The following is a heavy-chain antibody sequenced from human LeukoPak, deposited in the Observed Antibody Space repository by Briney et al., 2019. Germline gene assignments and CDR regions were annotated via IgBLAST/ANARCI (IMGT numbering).Heavy chain of an antibody. V-gene: IGHV3-30*02. J-gene: IGHJ5*02. CDR1: GFTFRSYG. CDR2: IRYDGNNK. D-gene: IGHD6-13*01. CDR3: AADSSSWYPFFDP. Sequence: GGSLRLSCAASGFTFRSYGMHWVRQAPGKGLEWVAFIRYDGNNKYYADSVKGRFTISRDNSKNTLYLQMNSLRAEDTAVYYCAADSSSWYPFFDPWGQGTLVTVSS.